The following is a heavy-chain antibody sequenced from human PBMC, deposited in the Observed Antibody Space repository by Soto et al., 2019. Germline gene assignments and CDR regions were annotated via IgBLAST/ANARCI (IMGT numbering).Heavy chain of an antibody. CDR1: GGTFSSCA. J-gene: IGHJ6*02. CDR2: IIPIFGTA. V-gene: IGHV1-69*13. CDR3: AXSRGYSGYDPYYYGMDV. Sequence: SVKVSCKASGGTFSSCAISWVRQAPGQGLEWMGGIIPIFGTANYAQKFQGRVTITADESTSTAYMELSSLRSEDTAVYYCAXSRGYSGYDPYYYGMDVWGPGTTVTVSS. D-gene: IGHD5-12*01.